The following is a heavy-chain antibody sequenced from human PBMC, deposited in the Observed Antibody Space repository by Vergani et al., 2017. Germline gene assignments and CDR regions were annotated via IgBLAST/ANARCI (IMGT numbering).Heavy chain of an antibody. D-gene: IGHD3-3*01. V-gene: IGHV1-18*01. CDR2: ISVYNGNT. CDR1: GYTFTNYD. CDR3: ARDRYYDFWSGYYSPGGFDP. Sequence: QVQLVQSGAEVKKPGASVKVSCKASGYTFTNYDITWVRQAPGQGLEWMGWISVYNGNTNYAQKLQGRVTMTTDTSTSTAYMELRSLRSDDTAVYYCARDRYYDFWSGYYSPGGFDPWGQGTLVTVSS. J-gene: IGHJ5*02.